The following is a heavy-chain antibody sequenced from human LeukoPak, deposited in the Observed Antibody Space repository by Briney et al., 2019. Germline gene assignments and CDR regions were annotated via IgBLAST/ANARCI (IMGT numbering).Heavy chain of an antibody. J-gene: IGHJ4*02. Sequence: GESLKISCKGSGYSFTSYWIGWVRQMPGKGLEWMGIIYPGDSDTRYSPSFQGQVTISADKSISTAYLQWSSLKASDTAMYYCARQGESMGATKGFDYWGQGTLVTVSS. D-gene: IGHD1-26*01. CDR2: IYPGDSDT. CDR1: GYSFTSYW. V-gene: IGHV5-51*01. CDR3: ARQGESMGATKGFDY.